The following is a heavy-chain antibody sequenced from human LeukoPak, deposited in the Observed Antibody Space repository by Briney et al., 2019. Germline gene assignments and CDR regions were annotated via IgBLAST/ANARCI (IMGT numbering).Heavy chain of an antibody. CDR3: ARDGVYYDFWSGSRWMDV. CDR1: GFTFDDYA. CDR2: ISWNSGSI. Sequence: GGSLRLSCAASGFTFDDYAMHWVRQAPGKGLEWVSGISWNSGSIGYADSVKGRFTISRDNAKNSLYLQMNSLRAEDTAVYYCARDGVYYDFWSGSRWMDVWGQGTTVTVSS. D-gene: IGHD3-3*01. J-gene: IGHJ6*02. V-gene: IGHV3-9*01.